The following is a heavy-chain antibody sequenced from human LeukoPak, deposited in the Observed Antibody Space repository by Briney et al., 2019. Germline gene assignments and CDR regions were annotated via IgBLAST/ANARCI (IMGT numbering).Heavy chain of an antibody. CDR1: GYTSTGYY. CDR3: ASSPRRYCSSTSCYGWFDP. D-gene: IGHD2-2*01. J-gene: IGHJ5*02. V-gene: IGHV1-2*02. Sequence: ASVKVSCKASGYTSTGYYMHWVRQAPGQGLEWMGWINPNSGGTNYAQKFQGRVTMTRDTSISTAYMELSRLRSDDTAVYYCASSPRRYCSSTSCYGWFDPWGQGTLVTVSS. CDR2: INPNSGGT.